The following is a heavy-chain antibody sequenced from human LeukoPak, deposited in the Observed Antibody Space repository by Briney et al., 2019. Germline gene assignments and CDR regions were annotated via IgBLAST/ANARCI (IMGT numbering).Heavy chain of an antibody. CDR1: GFTFSRYS. CDR2: ISSSSSYI. Sequence: GGSLRLSCAASGFTFSRYSMNWVRQAPGKGLEWVSSISSSSSYIYYADSVKGRFTISRDNAKNSLYLQMNSLRAEDTAVYYCARVPMDRDYYYYYGMDVWGQGTTVTVSS. V-gene: IGHV3-21*01. CDR3: ARVPMDRDYYYYYGMDV. D-gene: IGHD2-2*03. J-gene: IGHJ6*02.